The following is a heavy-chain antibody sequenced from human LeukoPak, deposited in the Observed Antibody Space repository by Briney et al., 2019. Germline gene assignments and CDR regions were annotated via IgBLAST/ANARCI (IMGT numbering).Heavy chain of an antibody. V-gene: IGHV3-23*01. D-gene: IGHD1-26*01. CDR3: AKVVGATLRTGYFDN. Sequence: VGSLRLSSAASGVTLSSYAMSSVPEAPGKRLKWVSGISGSGGSTYYATSVKGRSTFSCDNSENRLYLQLNSLRAEDPAVYYCAKVVGATLRTGYFDNWGQGNLGTVSS. J-gene: IGHJ4*02. CDR2: ISGSGGST. CDR1: GVTLSSYA.